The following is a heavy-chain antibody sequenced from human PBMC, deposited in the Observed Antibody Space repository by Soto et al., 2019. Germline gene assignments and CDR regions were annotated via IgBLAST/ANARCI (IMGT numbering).Heavy chain of an antibody. CDR1: GFTFSSYA. CDR3: AKGDDYGGQYYYYGMDV. CDR2: ISGSGGST. Sequence: GGSLRLSCAASGFTFSSYAMSWVRQAPGKGLEWVSAISGSGGSTYYADSVKGRFTISRDNSKNTLYLQMNSLRAEDTAVYYCAKGDDYGGQYYYYGMDVWGQGTTVTVSS. D-gene: IGHD4-17*01. J-gene: IGHJ6*02. V-gene: IGHV3-23*01.